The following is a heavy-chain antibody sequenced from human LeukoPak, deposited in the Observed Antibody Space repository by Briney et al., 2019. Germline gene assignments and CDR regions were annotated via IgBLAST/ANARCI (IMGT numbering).Heavy chain of an antibody. Sequence: GASVKVSCKASGGTFSSDAISWVRQAPGQGLEWMGGIIPIFGTAHYAQKFQGRVTITADESTSTAYMELSSLRSEDTALYYRARDTAMIMAERWGQGTLVTVSS. D-gene: IGHD5-18*01. V-gene: IGHV1-69*13. CDR2: IIPIFGTA. J-gene: IGHJ4*02. CDR1: GGTFSSDA. CDR3: ARDTAMIMAER.